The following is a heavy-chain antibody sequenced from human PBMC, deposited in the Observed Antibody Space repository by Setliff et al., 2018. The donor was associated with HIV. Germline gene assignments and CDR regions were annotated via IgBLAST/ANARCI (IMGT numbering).Heavy chain of an antibody. V-gene: IGHV3-48*01. CDR3: ARAIYHYDTSGPTGWFDP. CDR2: ISTSSRTV. CDR1: GFTFSGYS. J-gene: IGHJ5*02. Sequence: PGGSLRLSCAASGFTFSGYSMNWVRQAPGKGLEWVSYISTSSRTVYYADSVKGRFTTSRDNAKNSLYLQMNSLRVDDTAVYYCARAIYHYDTSGPTGWFDPWGQGTLVTVSS. D-gene: IGHD3-22*01.